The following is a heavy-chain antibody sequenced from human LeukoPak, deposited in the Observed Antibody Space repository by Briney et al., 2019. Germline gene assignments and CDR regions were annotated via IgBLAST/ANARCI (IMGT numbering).Heavy chain of an antibody. CDR2: INPNSGGT. V-gene: IGHV1-2*02. Sequence: GASVKVSCKASGYTFTGYYMHWVQQAPGQGLEWMGWINPNSGGTNYAQKFQGRVTMTRDTSISTAYMELSRLRSDDTAVYYCARDSGTAANWFDPWGQGTLVAVSS. J-gene: IGHJ5*02. CDR1: GYTFTGYY. CDR3: ARDSGTAANWFDP. D-gene: IGHD1/OR15-1a*01.